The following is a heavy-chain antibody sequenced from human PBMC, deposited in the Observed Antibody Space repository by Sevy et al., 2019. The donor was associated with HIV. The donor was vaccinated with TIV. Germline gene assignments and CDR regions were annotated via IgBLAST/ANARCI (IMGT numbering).Heavy chain of an antibody. CDR3: ARHRVGATGLGYFQH. Sequence: GGSLRLSCAASGFTFSNYEMNWVRQAPGKGLEWVSYISSSDSTIYYADSVRGRFIISRDNAKNSLYLQMNSLRAEDTAVYYCARHRVGATGLGYFQHWGQGTLVTVSS. J-gene: IGHJ1*01. D-gene: IGHD1-26*01. CDR1: GFTFSNYE. V-gene: IGHV3-48*03. CDR2: ISSSDSTI.